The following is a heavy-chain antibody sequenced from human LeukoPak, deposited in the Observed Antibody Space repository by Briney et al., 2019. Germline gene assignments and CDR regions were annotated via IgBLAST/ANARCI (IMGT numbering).Heavy chain of an antibody. Sequence: GASVKVSCKASGYTFTSYDINWVRQATGQGLEWMGWMNPNGGNTGYAQKFQGRVTMTRNTSISTAYMELSSLRSEDTAVYYCARADVLRFLEWSQNWFDPWGQGTLVTVSS. CDR1: GYTFTSYD. V-gene: IGHV1-8*01. J-gene: IGHJ5*02. D-gene: IGHD3-3*01. CDR2: MNPNGGNT. CDR3: ARADVLRFLEWSQNWFDP.